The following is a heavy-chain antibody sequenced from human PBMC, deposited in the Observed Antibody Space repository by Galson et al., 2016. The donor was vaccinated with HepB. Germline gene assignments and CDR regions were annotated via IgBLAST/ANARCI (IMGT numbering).Heavy chain of an antibody. J-gene: IGHJ6*02. CDR3: ARDSTTSPREYYGMDV. D-gene: IGHD2-2*01. CDR1: GGSISSYY. Sequence: SETLSLTCTVSGGSISSYYWSWIRQPPGKGLEWIGYTHSSGTTYYSPSLKSRVIISLDTSWNQFSLKVTAVTAADTAVYYCARDSTTSPREYYGMDVWGQGTTVTVSS. V-gene: IGHV4-4*09. CDR2: THSSGTT.